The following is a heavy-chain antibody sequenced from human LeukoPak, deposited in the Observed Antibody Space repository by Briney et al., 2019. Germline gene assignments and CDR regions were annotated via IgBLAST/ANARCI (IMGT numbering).Heavy chain of an antibody. Sequence: GGSLRLSCAASGFIFSSYEMSWVRQAPGKGLEWVSAISGSGGSTYYADSVKGRFTISRDNSKNTLYLQMNSLRAEDTAVYYCANAVAGTATFDYWGQGTLVTVSS. V-gene: IGHV3-23*01. D-gene: IGHD6-19*01. CDR3: ANAVAGTATFDY. CDR2: ISGSGGST. J-gene: IGHJ4*02. CDR1: GFIFSSYE.